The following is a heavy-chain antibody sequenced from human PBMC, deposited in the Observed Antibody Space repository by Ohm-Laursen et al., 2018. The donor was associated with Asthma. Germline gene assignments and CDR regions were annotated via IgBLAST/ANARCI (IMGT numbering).Heavy chain of an antibody. V-gene: IGHV3-74*01. Sequence: SLRLSCAASGFIFSDYFMHWVRQRPGEGLVRISHLFPDGRRTNYADSVRGRFTISRDDAQNTVYLQMHSLRVDDTAVYFCARGNVEGLLWGQGTLVTVSS. CDR3: ARGNVEGLL. CDR2: LFPDGRRT. J-gene: IGHJ4*02. CDR1: GFIFSDYF.